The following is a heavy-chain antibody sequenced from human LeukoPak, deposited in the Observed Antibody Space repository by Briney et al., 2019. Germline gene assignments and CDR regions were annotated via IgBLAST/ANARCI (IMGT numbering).Heavy chain of an antibody. CDR2: INHSGST. D-gene: IGHD6-13*01. V-gene: IGHV4-34*01. Sequence: SETLSLTCAVYGGSFSGYYWSWIRQPPGKGLEWIGEINHSGSTNYNPSLKSRVTISVDTSKNQFSLKLSSVTAADTAVYYCARAGYSSSFRQKVGSYYYYGMDVWGKGTTVTVSS. CDR1: GGSFSGYY. J-gene: IGHJ6*04. CDR3: ARAGYSSSFRQKVGSYYYYGMDV.